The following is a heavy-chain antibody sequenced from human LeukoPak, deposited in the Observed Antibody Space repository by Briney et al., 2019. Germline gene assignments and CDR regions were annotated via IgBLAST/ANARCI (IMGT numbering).Heavy chain of an antibody. CDR1: GGSISSSNW. J-gene: IGHJ4*02. D-gene: IGHD3-10*01. Sequence: SETLSLTCAVSGGSISSSNWWSWIRQPPGKGLEWIGEINHSGSTNYNPSLMSRVTISVDTSKNQFSLKLSSVTAADTVVYYCARHSAYYYGSGSQTADFDYWGQGTLVTVSS. CDR3: ARHSAYYYGSGSQTADFDY. CDR2: INHSGST. V-gene: IGHV4-4*02.